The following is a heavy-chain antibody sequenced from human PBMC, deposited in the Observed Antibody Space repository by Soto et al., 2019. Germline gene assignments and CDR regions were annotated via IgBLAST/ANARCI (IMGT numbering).Heavy chain of an antibody. J-gene: IGHJ2*01. CDR1: GGSISSYY. Sequence: QVQLQESGPGLVKPSETLSLTCTVSGGSISSYYWSWIRQPPGKGLEWIGYIYYSGSTNYNPSLKSRVTISVDTSKNQFSLKLSSVTAADTAVYYCASRIAVAGTLRYFDLWGRGTLVTVSS. CDR2: IYYSGST. V-gene: IGHV4-59*08. CDR3: ASRIAVAGTLRYFDL. D-gene: IGHD6-19*01.